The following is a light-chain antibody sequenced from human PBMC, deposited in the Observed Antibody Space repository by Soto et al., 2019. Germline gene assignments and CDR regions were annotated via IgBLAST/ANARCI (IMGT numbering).Light chain of an antibody. Sequence: EIVLPQSPGTLSLSPGERATLSCRASQSVSSSYLAWYQQKPGQAPRLLIYGASSRATGIPDRFSGSGSGTDCTLTISRLEPEDFAVYYCQQYGSSPLITFGQGTRLEIK. CDR1: QSVSSSY. CDR2: GAS. V-gene: IGKV3-20*01. J-gene: IGKJ5*01. CDR3: QQYGSSPLIT.